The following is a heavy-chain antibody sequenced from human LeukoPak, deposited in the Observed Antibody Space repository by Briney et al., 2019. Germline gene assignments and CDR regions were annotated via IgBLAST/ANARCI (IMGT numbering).Heavy chain of an antibody. V-gene: IGHV3-7*01. Sequence: PGGSLRLSCAASGFTFSSSWMDWVRQAPGKGLEWVANIKKDGSEKYYVDSVKGLFIISRDNTKNSLYLQMNNLRVEDTATYYCSRSLDYWGQGIRVTVSS. CDR3: SRSLDY. CDR2: IKKDGSEK. CDR1: GFTFSSSW. J-gene: IGHJ4*02.